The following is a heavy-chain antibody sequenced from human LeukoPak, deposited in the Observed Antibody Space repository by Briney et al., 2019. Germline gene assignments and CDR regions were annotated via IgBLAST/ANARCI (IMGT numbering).Heavy chain of an antibody. Sequence: PGGSLRLSCAASGFTFSSYAMSWVRQAPGKGLEWVSAISGSGGSTYYADFVKGRFTISRDNSKNTLYLQMNSLRAEDTAVYYCTKPDYDFWSGYGLQHWGQGTLVTVSS. D-gene: IGHD3-3*01. CDR3: TKPDYDFWSGYGLQH. J-gene: IGHJ1*01. CDR2: ISGSGGST. V-gene: IGHV3-23*01. CDR1: GFTFSSYA.